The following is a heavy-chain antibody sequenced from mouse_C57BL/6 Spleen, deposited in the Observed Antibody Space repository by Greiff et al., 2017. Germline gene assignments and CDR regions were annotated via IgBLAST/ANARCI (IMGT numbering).Heavy chain of an antibody. V-gene: IGHV5-9-1*02. CDR3: TRAGSHPTYGGYYFDY. CDR1: GFTFSSYA. CDR2: ISSGGDYT. Sequence: EVMLVESGEGLVKPGGSLKLSCAASGFTFSSYAMSWVRQTPEKRLEWVAYISSGGDYTYYADSVKGRFTISRDNDRNTLYLQMSSRKSEDTAMDYCTRAGSHPTYGGYYFDYWGQGTTLTVSS. D-gene: IGHD1-1*01. J-gene: IGHJ2*01.